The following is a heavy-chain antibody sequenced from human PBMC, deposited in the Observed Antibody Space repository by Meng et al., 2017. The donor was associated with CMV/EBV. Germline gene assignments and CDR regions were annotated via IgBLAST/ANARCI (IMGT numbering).Heavy chain of an antibody. Sequence: GSLRLSCAVYGGSFSGYYWSWIRQPPGKGLKWIGEINHSGSTNYNPSLKSRVTISVATSKNQFSLKLSSVTDADTAVYYCARALRGYYYYYYGMDVWGQGTTVTVSS. CDR1: GGSFSGYY. V-gene: IGHV4-34*01. CDR2: INHSGST. J-gene: IGHJ6*02. D-gene: IGHD4-23*01. CDR3: ARALRGYYYYYYGMDV.